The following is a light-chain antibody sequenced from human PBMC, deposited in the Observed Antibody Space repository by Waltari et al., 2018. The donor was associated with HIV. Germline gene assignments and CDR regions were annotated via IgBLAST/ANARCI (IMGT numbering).Light chain of an antibody. V-gene: IGLV1-47*01. CDR2: RHN. CDR3: ASWDDGLSGHV. J-gene: IGLJ1*01. CDR1: SSTIGRNY. Sequence: QSVLTQPLSASETPGRSLNISCPRDSSTIGRNYVFWYQQVAGLALSLLIDRHNRRPSGVSDRFSGSRSGTSASLVISGLRAEDEAQYYCASWDDGLSGHVFGGGT.